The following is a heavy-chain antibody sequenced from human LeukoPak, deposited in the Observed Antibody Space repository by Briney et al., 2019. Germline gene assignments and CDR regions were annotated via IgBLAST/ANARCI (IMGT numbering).Heavy chain of an antibody. V-gene: IGHV3-9*01. CDR1: GFTFDDYA. Sequence: GRSLRLSCAASGFTFDDYAMHWVRQAPGKGLEWVSGISWNSGSIGYADSVKGRFTISRDNSKNTLYLQMNSLRAEDTAVYYCARVSRNTAMVTYFDYWGQGTLVTVSS. CDR3: ARVSRNTAMVTYFDY. J-gene: IGHJ4*02. D-gene: IGHD5-18*01. CDR2: ISWNSGSI.